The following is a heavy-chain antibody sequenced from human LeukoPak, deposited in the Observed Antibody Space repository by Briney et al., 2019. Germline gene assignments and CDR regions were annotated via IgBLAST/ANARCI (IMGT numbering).Heavy chain of an antibody. D-gene: IGHD6-13*01. CDR3: ARDKAAVGNDY. Sequence: PGGSLRLSCAASGFTFSSYAMHWVRQAPGKGLEYVSVISTNGARTYYANSVKGRFTISRDNSNNTLYLQMGSLRTEDMAVYYCARDKAAVGNDYWGLGTLVTVSS. CDR1: GFTFSSYA. CDR2: ISTNGART. J-gene: IGHJ4*02. V-gene: IGHV3-64*01.